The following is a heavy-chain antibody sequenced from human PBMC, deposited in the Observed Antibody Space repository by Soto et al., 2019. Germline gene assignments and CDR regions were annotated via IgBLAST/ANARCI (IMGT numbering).Heavy chain of an antibody. Sequence: GESLKISCAASGFTFSTYAMSWVRQAPGKGLEWVSGISGGGGSTYYADSVKGRFTISRDNSKNTLYLQMNSLRAEDTAVYYCAKADLLGYCTGGSCYSLDYWGQGTLVTVSS. CDR2: ISGGGGST. D-gene: IGHD2-15*01. J-gene: IGHJ4*02. CDR3: AKADLLGYCTGGSCYSLDY. V-gene: IGHV3-23*01. CDR1: GFTFSTYA.